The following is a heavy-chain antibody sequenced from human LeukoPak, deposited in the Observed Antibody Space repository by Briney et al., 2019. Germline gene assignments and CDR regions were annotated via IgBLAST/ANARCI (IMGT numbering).Heavy chain of an antibody. V-gene: IGHV4-61*02. CDR2: IYTSGST. CDR3: AREEYLGSGSYYNY. J-gene: IGHJ4*02. D-gene: IGHD3-10*01. Sequence: SETLSLTCTVSGGAISGGTYYWSWIRQPAGKGLEWIGRIYTSGSTNYNPSLKSRVTISVDTSKNQFSLKLSSVTAADTAVYYCAREEYLGSGSYYNYWGQGTLVTVSP. CDR1: GGAISGGTYY.